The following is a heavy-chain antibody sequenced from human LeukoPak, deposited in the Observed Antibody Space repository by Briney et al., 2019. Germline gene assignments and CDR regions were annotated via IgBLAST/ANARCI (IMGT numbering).Heavy chain of an antibody. Sequence: PGGSLRLSCAASGFTFSSYSMNWVRQAPGKGLEWVSSISSSSSYIYYADSVKGRFTISRDNAKNSLYLRMNSLRAEDTAVYYCARDGLMSGGSYYDFWSGTYRGAFDIWGQGTMVTVSS. CDR2: ISSSSSYI. D-gene: IGHD3-3*01. CDR1: GFTFSSYS. V-gene: IGHV3-21*01. CDR3: ARDGLMSGGSYYDFWSGTYRGAFDI. J-gene: IGHJ3*02.